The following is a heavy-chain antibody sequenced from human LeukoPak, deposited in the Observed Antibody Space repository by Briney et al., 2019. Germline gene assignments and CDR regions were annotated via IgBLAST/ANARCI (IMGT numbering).Heavy chain of an antibody. V-gene: IGHV3-23*01. Sequence: GGSLRLSCAASGFTFSSHAMTWVRQAPGKGLEWVSIISGSGATTYYADSVKGRFTISRDNSKDTLLLQMNTLRAEDTALYYCAKVDFSSTLLGRNYYYGLDVWGQGTTVTVSS. J-gene: IGHJ6*02. D-gene: IGHD6-13*01. CDR3: AKVDFSSTLLGRNYYYGLDV. CDR1: GFTFSSHA. CDR2: ISGSGATT.